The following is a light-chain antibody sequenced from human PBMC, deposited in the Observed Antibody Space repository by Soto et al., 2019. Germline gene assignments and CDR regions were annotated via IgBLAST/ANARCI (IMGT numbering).Light chain of an antibody. CDR3: QQSYSKPT. CDR1: QNIITY. J-gene: IGKJ1*01. Sequence: DVQLTQSPSSLSVFVGDSVTVTCRASQNIITYLHWYHQKPGEAPTLLINAASTLQSGVPSRFSGSGSGTDFTLTINSLQPEDVGTYYCQQSYSKPTFGQGTTVESK. V-gene: IGKV1-39*01. CDR2: AAS.